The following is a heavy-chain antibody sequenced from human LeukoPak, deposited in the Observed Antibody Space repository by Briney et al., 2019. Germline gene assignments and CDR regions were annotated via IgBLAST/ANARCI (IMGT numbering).Heavy chain of an antibody. V-gene: IGHV2-5*02. J-gene: IGHJ4*02. CDR1: GFSLSTTGVG. Sequence: ESGPTLVNPTQTLTLTCTFSGFSLSTTGVGVGWIRQPPGKALEWLALIYWDDDKHYSPSLKSRLTITKDTSKNQVVLIMTNMDPVDTATYYCAHKALAAAAGNFDYWGQGTLVTASS. D-gene: IGHD6-13*01. CDR2: IYWDDDK. CDR3: AHKALAAAAGNFDY.